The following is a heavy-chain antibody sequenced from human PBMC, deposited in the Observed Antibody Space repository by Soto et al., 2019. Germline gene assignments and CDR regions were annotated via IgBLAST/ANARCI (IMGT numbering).Heavy chain of an antibody. CDR3: ASDRPHSRIVP. CDR1: GFTFTHYW. Sequence: EEQLVESGGGLVEPGGSQRLTCTASGFTFTHYWMHWVRQTPGKGLVWVSAIDIEGTGTQDADSVRGRFTIARDNAKNTRYWELDSRRVEDTAVYYCASDRPHSRIVPLGQGTLVTVAS. D-gene: IGHD6-13*01. CDR2: IDIEGTGT. J-gene: IGHJ5*02. V-gene: IGHV3-74*03.